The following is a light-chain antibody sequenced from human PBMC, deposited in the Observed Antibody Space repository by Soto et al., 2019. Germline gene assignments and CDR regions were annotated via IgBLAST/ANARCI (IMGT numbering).Light chain of an antibody. CDR1: SSDVGAYNY. J-gene: IGLJ1*01. Sequence: QSALPQPASMSGSPGQSITISCTGTSSDVGAYNYVSWYQQHPGKVPKLMIYDVSDRPSGVSNRFSGSKSGNTASLTISGLQAEDEADYYCSSFTRSNSYVFGTGTKLTVL. CDR2: DVS. V-gene: IGLV2-14*03. CDR3: SSFTRSNSYV.